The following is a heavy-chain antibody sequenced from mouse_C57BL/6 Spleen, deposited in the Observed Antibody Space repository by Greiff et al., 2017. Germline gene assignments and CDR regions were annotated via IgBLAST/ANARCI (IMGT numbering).Heavy chain of an antibody. CDR1: GFTFSDYY. V-gene: IGHV5-16*01. CDR2: INYDGSST. J-gene: IGHJ1*03. CDR3: ARQLVRGYFDV. Sequence: EVQVVESEGGLVQPGSSMKLSCTASGFTFSDYYMAWVRQVPEKGLEWVANINYDGSSTYYLDSLKSRFIISRDNAKNILYLQMSSLKSEDTATYYCARQLVRGYFDVWGTGTTVTVSS. D-gene: IGHD4-1*02.